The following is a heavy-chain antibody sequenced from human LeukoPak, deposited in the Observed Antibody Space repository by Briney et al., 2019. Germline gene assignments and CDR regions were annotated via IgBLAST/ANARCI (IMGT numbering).Heavy chain of an antibody. D-gene: IGHD6-19*01. CDR3: ARDLGIAVAGTGWFDP. CDR1: GGSISSSNW. V-gene: IGHV4-4*02. Sequence: PSGALSLTCAVSGGSISSSNWWSWVRQPPGKGLEWIGEIYHSGSANYNPSLKSRVTISVDKSKNQFSLKLSSVTAADTAVYYCARDLGIAVAGTGWFDPWGQGTLATVSS. J-gene: IGHJ5*02. CDR2: IYHSGSA.